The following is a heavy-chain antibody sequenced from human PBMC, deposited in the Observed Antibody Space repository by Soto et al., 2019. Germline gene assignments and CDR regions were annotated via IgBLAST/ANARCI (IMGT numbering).Heavy chain of an antibody. V-gene: IGHV3-49*04. Sequence: GGSLRLSCTGSGFTFGDYAMSWVRQAPGKGLEWVGFIRSKAYGGTTEYAASVKGRFTISRDDSKSIAYLQMDSLKTEDTAVYYCTRRIVLYYYDSSGYTHWGQGTLVTVSS. J-gene: IGHJ4*02. CDR2: IRSKAYGGTT. D-gene: IGHD3-22*01. CDR1: GFTFGDYA. CDR3: TRRIVLYYYDSSGYTH.